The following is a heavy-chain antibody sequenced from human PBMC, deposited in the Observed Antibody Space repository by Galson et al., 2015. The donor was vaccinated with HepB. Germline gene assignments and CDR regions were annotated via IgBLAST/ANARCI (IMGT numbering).Heavy chain of an antibody. Sequence: SLRLSCAASGFTFSSYGMHWVRQAPGKGLEWVAVISYDGSNKYYADSVKGRFTISRDNSKNTLYLQMNSLRAEDTAVYYCATHCDYYDSSGYAFDIWGQGTMVTVSS. J-gene: IGHJ3*02. V-gene: IGHV3-30*03. D-gene: IGHD3-22*01. CDR1: GFTFSSYG. CDR3: ATHCDYYDSSGYAFDI. CDR2: ISYDGSNK.